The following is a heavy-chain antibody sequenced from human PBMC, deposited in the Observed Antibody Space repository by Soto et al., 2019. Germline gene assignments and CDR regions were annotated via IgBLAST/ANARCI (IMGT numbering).Heavy chain of an antibody. D-gene: IGHD2-2*01. CDR2: IRSSGSTI. Sequence: PGGSLRLSCAASGFTFSDYYLSWIRQAPGKGLEWVSYIRSSGSTIYYADSVKGRFTISRDNAKNSLYLQMNSLRAEDTAVYYCARYCSSISDYYYYMDVWGKGTTVTVSS. CDR3: ARYCSSISDYYYYMDV. CDR1: GFTFSDYY. J-gene: IGHJ6*03. V-gene: IGHV3-11*01.